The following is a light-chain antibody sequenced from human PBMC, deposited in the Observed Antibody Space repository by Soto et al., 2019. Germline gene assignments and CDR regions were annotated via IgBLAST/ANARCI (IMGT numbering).Light chain of an antibody. V-gene: IGLV2-8*01. Sequence: QSVLTQPASVSGSPGQSITISCTGTSSDVGGYNYVSWYQHHPGKAPKLMIYEVNKRPSGVPDRFSGSRSGNTASLTVSGLQAEDEADYYRSSYAGSNNYVFGTGTKVTVL. CDR1: SSDVGGYNY. CDR3: SSYAGSNNYV. CDR2: EVN. J-gene: IGLJ1*01.